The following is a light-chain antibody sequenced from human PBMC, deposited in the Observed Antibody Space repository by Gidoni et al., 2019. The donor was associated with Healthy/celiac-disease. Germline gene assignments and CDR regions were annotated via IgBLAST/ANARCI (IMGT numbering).Light chain of an antibody. Sequence: QSVLTQPPSASGTPGQRVTISCSGSSSNIGSNTVNWYQQLPRTAPKLLIYSNNQRHSGVPDRFSGSKSGTSASLAISGLQSEDEADYYCAAWDDSLNGWVFGGGTKLTVL. V-gene: IGLV1-44*01. CDR1: SSNIGSNT. CDR2: SNN. J-gene: IGLJ3*02. CDR3: AAWDDSLNGWV.